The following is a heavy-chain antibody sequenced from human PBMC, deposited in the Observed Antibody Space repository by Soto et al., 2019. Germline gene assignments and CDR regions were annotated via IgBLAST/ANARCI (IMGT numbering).Heavy chain of an antibody. Sequence: GESLKISCKGSGYSFTSYWISWVRQMPGKGLEWMGRIYPSDSYTNYSPSFQGHVTISADKSISTAYLQWGSLKASDTAMYYCARQQRSSGFYYYYYGMDVWGQGTTVTVSS. CDR2: IYPSDSYT. CDR1: GYSFTSYW. J-gene: IGHJ6*02. D-gene: IGHD6-19*01. CDR3: ARQQRSSGFYYYYYGMDV. V-gene: IGHV5-10-1*01.